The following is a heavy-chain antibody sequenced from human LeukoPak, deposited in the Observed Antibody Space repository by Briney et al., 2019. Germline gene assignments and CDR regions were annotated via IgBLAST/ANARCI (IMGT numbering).Heavy chain of an antibody. D-gene: IGHD2-15*01. V-gene: IGHV4-4*07. CDR2: IYTSGST. CDR3: AREQVVVAAPYYYNYMDV. Sequence: SETLSLTCTVSGGSISSYYWSWIRQPAGKGLEWIGRIYTSGSTNYNPSLKSRVTMSVDTSKNQFSLKLSSVTAADTAVYYCAREQVVVAAPYYYNYMDVWGKGTTVTVSS. CDR1: GGSISSYY. J-gene: IGHJ6*03.